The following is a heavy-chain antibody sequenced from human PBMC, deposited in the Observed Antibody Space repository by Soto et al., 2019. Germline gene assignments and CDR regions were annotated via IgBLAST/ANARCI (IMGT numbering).Heavy chain of an antibody. D-gene: IGHD6-13*01. CDR3: ARPVEQQQWGFGMGV. CDR2: IWYDGSKK. J-gene: IGHJ6*01. V-gene: IGHV3-33*01. CDR1: GFTFSNYA. Sequence: QVELVESGGGVVQPGGSLRLSCAASGFTFSNYAMHWVRQAPGKGLEWVAVIWYDGSKKYYADSVKGRFTISRDNSKDTMDLQMNSLRAEDTAVYYCARPVEQQQWGFGMGVWGQGSPVTVSS.